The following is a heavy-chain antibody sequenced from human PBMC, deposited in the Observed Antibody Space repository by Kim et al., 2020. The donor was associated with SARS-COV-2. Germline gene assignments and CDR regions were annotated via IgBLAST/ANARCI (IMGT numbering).Heavy chain of an antibody. CDR3: AAGSGYYVPDY. J-gene: IGHJ4*02. V-gene: IGHV5-10-1*01. D-gene: IGHD3-3*01. CDR2: T. Sequence: TNYTPSFQGHVTISADKSISTAYLQWSSLKASDTAMYYCAAGSGYYVPDYWGQGTLVTVSS.